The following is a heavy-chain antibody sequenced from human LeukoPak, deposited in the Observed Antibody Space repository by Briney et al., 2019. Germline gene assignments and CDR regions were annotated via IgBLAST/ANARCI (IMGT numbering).Heavy chain of an antibody. V-gene: IGHV4-59*13. CDR3: ARDSSTDYYYFGMDV. CDR1: GDSITNYY. Sequence: PSETLSLTCSVSGDSITNYYWSWIRQPPGKGLEWIGYIYYSGSTTYNPSLKSRVTISKDTSKNQFSLRLTSVTAADTAVYYCARDSSTDYYYFGMDVWGQGTTVTVSS. CDR2: IYYSGST. D-gene: IGHD6-13*01. J-gene: IGHJ6*02.